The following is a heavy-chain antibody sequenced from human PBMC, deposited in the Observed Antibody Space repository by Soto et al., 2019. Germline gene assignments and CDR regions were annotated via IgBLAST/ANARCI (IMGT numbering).Heavy chain of an antibody. CDR3: AREKKIQLCLDY. V-gene: IGHV3-30-3*01. Sequence: QVQLVESGGGVVQPGRSLRLSCAASGFTFSSYAMHWVRQAPGKGLEWVAVISYEGGNKYYADSVKGRFTISRDNSKNTLYLQMNSLRAEDTAVYYCAREKKIQLCLDYWGQGTLVTVSS. J-gene: IGHJ4*02. D-gene: IGHD5-18*01. CDR1: GFTFSSYA. CDR2: ISYEGGNK.